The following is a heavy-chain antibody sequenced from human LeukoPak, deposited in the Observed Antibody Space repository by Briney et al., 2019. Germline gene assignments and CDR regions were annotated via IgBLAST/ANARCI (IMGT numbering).Heavy chain of an antibody. V-gene: IGHV4-4*09. CDR3: ARLGYYDFWSGYYTGGYYYYYMDV. CDR2: IYTSGST. Sequence: PSETLSLTCTVSGGSISSYYWSWTRQPPGKGLEWIGYIYTSGSTNYNPSLKSRVTISADTSKNQFSLKLSSVTAADAAVYYCARLGYYDFWSGYYTGGYYYYYMDVWGKGTTVTVSS. CDR1: GGSISSYY. J-gene: IGHJ6*03. D-gene: IGHD3-3*01.